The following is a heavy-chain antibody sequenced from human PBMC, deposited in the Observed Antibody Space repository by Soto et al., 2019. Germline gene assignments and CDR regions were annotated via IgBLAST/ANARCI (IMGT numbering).Heavy chain of an antibody. CDR3: ASSMGRGGNDY. CDR1: GFIFSDYW. J-gene: IGHJ4*02. V-gene: IGHV3-7*05. Sequence: EVQLVESGGGLVQPGGSLRLSCAASGFIFSDYWMSWVRQAPGKGLECVANIKTDGSEKYYVDPVKGRFTISRDNAKNSLYLQMNSLRAEYTAVYYCASSMGRGGNDYWGQGTLVAVSS. D-gene: IGHD3-10*01. CDR2: IKTDGSEK.